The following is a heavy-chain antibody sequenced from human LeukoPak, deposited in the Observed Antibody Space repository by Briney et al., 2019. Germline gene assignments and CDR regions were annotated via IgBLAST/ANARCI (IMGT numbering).Heavy chain of an antibody. Sequence: PSETLSLTCAVYGGSFSGYYWSWIRQPPGKGLEWIGEINHSGSTNYNPSLKSRVTISVDTSKNQFSLKLGSVTAADTAVYYCARGPNSSGYYYLGYWGQGTLVTVSS. D-gene: IGHD3-22*01. CDR1: GGSFSGYY. CDR3: ARGPNSSGYYYLGY. J-gene: IGHJ4*02. V-gene: IGHV4-34*01. CDR2: INHSGST.